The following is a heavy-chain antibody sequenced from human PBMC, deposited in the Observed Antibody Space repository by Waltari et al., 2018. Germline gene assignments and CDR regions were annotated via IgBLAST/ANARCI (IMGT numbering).Heavy chain of an antibody. J-gene: IGHJ5*02. CDR3: AGVVVTATRVGWFDP. V-gene: IGHV1-46*03. CDR1: GYTFTTYY. CDR2: ITPSGGST. Sequence: QVQLVQSGAEVKKPGASVKVSCKASGYTFTTYYMHWVRQAPGQGLEWMGIITPSGGSTTYEQKFQGRITMTRDTSTSTVYLELSSLRSEDTAVYYCAGVVVTATRVGWFDPWGLGTLVTVSS. D-gene: IGHD2-15*01.